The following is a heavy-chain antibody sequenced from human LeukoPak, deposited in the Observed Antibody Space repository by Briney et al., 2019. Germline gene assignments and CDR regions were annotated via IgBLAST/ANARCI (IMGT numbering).Heavy chain of an antibody. CDR3: ARPHSSAFSYAFDV. D-gene: IGHD6-19*01. CDR2: IYSDVDT. V-gene: IGHV3-53*01. CDR1: GFIVSDNF. Sequence: GGSLRLSCAVSGFIVSDNFMAWVRQAPGKGLEWVSIIYSDVDTLYADSVKGRFTISRDTFKNTVYLHMSSLRAEDTAVFYCARPHSSAFSYAFDVWGQGTMVIVSS. J-gene: IGHJ3*01.